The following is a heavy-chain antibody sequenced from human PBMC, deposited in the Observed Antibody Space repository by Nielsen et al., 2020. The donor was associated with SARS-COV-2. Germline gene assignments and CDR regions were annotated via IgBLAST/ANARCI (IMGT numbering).Heavy chain of an antibody. J-gene: IGHJ4*02. CDR2: ISGSGGST. D-gene: IGHD3-22*01. Sequence: GESLKISCAASGFTFSSYAMSWVRKAPGKGLEWVSAISGSGGSTYYADSVKGRFTISRDNSKNTLYLQMNSLRAEDPAVYYCASHRYYYASSCCFDYSGQGTLVPVSS. CDR1: GFTFSSYA. V-gene: IGHV3-23*01. CDR3: ASHRYYYASSCCFDY.